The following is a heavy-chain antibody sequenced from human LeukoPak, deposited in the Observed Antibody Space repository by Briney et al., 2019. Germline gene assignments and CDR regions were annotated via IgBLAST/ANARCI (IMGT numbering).Heavy chain of an antibody. CDR1: GFTFDDYG. D-gene: IGHD1-7*01. V-gene: IGHV3-20*04. J-gene: IGHJ4*02. CDR3: ARAGLYNWNYEGTAYFDY. CDR2: INWNGGST. Sequence: GGSLRLSCAASGFTFDDYGMSWVRHAPGKGLEWVSGINWNGGSTGYADSVKGRFTISRDNAKNSLYLQMNSLRAEDTALYYCARAGLYNWNYEGTAYFDYWGQGTLVTVSS.